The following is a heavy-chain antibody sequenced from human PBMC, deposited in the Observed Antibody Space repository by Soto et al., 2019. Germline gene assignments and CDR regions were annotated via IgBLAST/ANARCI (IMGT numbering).Heavy chain of an antibody. J-gene: IGHJ5*02. CDR3: ARDRGVSSSWYWFDP. CDR1: GYTFTSYA. V-gene: IGHV1-3*01. CDR2: INAGNGNT. D-gene: IGHD6-13*01. Sequence: GASVKVSCKASGYTFTSYAMHWVRQAPGQRLEWMGWINAGNGNTKYPQKFQGRVTITRDTSASTAYMELSSLRSEDTAVYYCARDRGVSSSWYWFDPWGQGTLVTVSS.